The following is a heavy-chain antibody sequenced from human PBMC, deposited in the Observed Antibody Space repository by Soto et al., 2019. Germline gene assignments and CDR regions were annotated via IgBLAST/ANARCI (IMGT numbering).Heavy chain of an antibody. CDR3: ARALLEAARRGEYAFDI. D-gene: IGHD3-16*01. J-gene: IGHJ3*02. Sequence: PGGSLRLSCAASAFTFSSYGMSWVRQSPGKGLEWVANIKQDGSGKYYLYSVKVRFTISRDNAKNSLYLQMNSLRAEDTAVYYCARALLEAARRGEYAFDIWGQGTMVTVSS. V-gene: IGHV3-7*03. CDR1: AFTFSSYG. CDR2: IKQDGSGK.